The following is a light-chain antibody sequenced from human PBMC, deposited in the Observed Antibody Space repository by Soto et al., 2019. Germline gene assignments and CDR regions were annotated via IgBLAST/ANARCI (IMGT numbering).Light chain of an antibody. CDR3: SSYTTSNTRQIV. CDR1: SSDVGGYNY. J-gene: IGLJ1*01. CDR2: DVS. Sequence: TQPGSVSGSRGQSITISCTGTSSDVGGYNYVSWYQHHPGKAPKLMIYDVSNRPSGVSNRFSGSKSGNTASLTISGLQPEDEADYYCSSYTTSNTRQIVFGTGTKVTVL. V-gene: IGLV2-14*03.